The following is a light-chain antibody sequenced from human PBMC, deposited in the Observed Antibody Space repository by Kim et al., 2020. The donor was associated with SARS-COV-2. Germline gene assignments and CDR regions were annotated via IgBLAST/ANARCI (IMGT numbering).Light chain of an antibody. CDR1: QSVSIF. CDR2: GIS. J-gene: IGKJ2*01. Sequence: DIQMTQSPSSLSASVGDRVTITCRSSQSVSIFLNWYQLKPGKAPRLLIYGISTLGNGVPSRFSGSGSATDFTLAISSLQPEDFATYFCQQTYSSPYTFVQGTKLEI. CDR3: QQTYSSPYT. V-gene: IGKV1-39*01.